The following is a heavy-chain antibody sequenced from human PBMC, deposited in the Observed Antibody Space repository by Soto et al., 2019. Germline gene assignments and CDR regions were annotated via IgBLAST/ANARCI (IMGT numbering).Heavy chain of an antibody. CDR3: TREWIQLWASPDAFDI. J-gene: IGHJ3*02. Sequence: GGSLRLSCTASGFTFGDYAMSWFRQAPGKGLEGVGFIRSKAYGGTTEYAASVKGRFTISRDDSKSIAYLQMNSLKTEDTAVYYCTREWIQLWASPDAFDIWGQGTMVTVSS. CDR1: GFTFGDYA. CDR2: IRSKAYGGTT. V-gene: IGHV3-49*03. D-gene: IGHD5-18*01.